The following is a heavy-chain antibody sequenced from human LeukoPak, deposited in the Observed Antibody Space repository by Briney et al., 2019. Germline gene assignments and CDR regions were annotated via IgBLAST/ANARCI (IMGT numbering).Heavy chain of an antibody. J-gene: IGHJ4*02. V-gene: IGHV4-39*07. CDR2: IYYSGST. D-gene: IGHD6-19*01. CDR1: GGSISSSSYY. Sequence: SETLSLTCTVSGGSISSSSYYWGWIRQPPGKGLEWIGSIYYSGSTYYNPSLKSRVTISVDTSKNQFSLKLSSVTAADTAVYYCARVGYSSGFYWGQGTLVTVSS. CDR3: ARVGYSSGFY.